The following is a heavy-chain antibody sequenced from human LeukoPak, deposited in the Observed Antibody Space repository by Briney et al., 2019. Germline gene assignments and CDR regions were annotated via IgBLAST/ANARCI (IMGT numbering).Heavy chain of an antibody. J-gene: IGHJ4*02. CDR3: ARAMVAPSRKFDY. V-gene: IGHV1-46*01. CDR1: GYTFTSYY. CDR2: INPSGGST. Sequence: ASVKVSCKASGYTFTSYYMHWVRQAPGQGLEWMGIINPSGGSTSYAQKFQGRVTMTRDTSISTAYMELTRLRSDDTAVYYCARAMVAPSRKFDYWGQGTLVTVSS. D-gene: IGHD3-10*01.